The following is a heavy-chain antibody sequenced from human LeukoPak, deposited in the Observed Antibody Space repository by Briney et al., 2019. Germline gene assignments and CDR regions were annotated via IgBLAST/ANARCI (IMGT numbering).Heavy chain of an antibody. D-gene: IGHD5-18*01. V-gene: IGHV1-69*13. CDR2: IIPIFGTA. CDR3: ARAGYSYGLGIGIDAFDI. Sequence: ASVKVSCKASGGTFSSYAISWVRQAPGQGLEWMGGIIPIFGTANYAQKFQGRVTITADESTSTAYMELSSLRSEDTAVYYCARAGYSYGLGIGIDAFDIWGQGTMVTVSS. CDR1: GGTFSSYA. J-gene: IGHJ3*02.